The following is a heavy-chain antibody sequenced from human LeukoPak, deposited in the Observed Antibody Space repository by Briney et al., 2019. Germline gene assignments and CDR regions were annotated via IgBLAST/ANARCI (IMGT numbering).Heavy chain of an antibody. J-gene: IGHJ4*02. CDR1: GFTFSSQT. Sequence: GGSLLLSCAASGFTFSSQTVSWVRQAPGKGLQWVSTLSGSGGSTYYADSVKGRFTISRDNSRNTLYLQMNSLRAEDTAVYYCARGPDFYYYDSSGAFDYWGQGTLVTVSS. CDR2: LSGSGGST. D-gene: IGHD3-22*01. V-gene: IGHV3-23*01. CDR3: ARGPDFYYYDSSGAFDY.